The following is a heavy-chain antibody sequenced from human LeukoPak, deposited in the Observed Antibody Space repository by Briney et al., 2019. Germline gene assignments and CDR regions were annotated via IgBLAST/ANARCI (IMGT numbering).Heavy chain of an antibody. Sequence: SETLSLTCAVYGGSFSGYYWSWIRQPPGKGLEWIGEINHSGSTNYNPSLKSRVTISVDTSKNQFSLKLSSVTAADTAVYYCARRYCSGGSCQPFDYWGQGTLVTVSS. J-gene: IGHJ4*02. CDR3: ARRYCSGGSCQPFDY. CDR1: GGSFSGYY. V-gene: IGHV4-34*01. D-gene: IGHD2-15*01. CDR2: INHSGST.